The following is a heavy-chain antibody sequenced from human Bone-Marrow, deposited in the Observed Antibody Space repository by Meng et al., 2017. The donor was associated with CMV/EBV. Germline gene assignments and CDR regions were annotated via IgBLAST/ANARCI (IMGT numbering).Heavy chain of an antibody. CDR1: GYTFTSYG. V-gene: IGHV1-18*01. CDR2: ISVYTDNR. CDR3: ARDTVGGSASFDH. Sequence: KTSGYTFTSYGISWVRQAPGQGLEWMGWISVYTDNRSSAQKYQGRLTMTTDTSTSTVYMELSSLGSEDTAVYYCARDTVGGSASFDHWGQGTLVTVSS. J-gene: IGHJ4*02. D-gene: IGHD1-26*01.